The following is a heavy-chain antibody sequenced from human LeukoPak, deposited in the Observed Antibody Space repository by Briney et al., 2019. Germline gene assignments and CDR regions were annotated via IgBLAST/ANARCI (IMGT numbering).Heavy chain of an antibody. CDR1: GGSISSRPYY. Sequence: KSSETLSLTCTVSGGSISSRPYYWGWVRQPPGQGLEWIGSISYSGSIHYNPSLKSRVTISVDTSRNHSSLRLSSVTAADTAVYYCATLEIGDYYFDYWGQGTLVTVSS. J-gene: IGHJ4*02. V-gene: IGHV4-39*01. D-gene: IGHD3-16*01. CDR3: ATLEIGDYYFDY. CDR2: ISYSGSI.